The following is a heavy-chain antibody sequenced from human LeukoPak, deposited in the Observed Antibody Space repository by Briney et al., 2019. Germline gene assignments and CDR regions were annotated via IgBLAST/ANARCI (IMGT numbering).Heavy chain of an antibody. D-gene: IGHD3-22*01. V-gene: IGHV1-8*01. CDR3: ARGLYYYDDSGYHYLFDY. J-gene: IGHJ4*02. Sequence: ASVKVSCKASGYTFTSYDINWVRQATGQGLEWMGWMNPNSNNTGCAQKFQGRVTMTRNTSISTTYMELSSLRSDDTAVYYCARGLYYYDDSGYHYLFDYWGQGTLVTVSS. CDR1: GYTFTSYD. CDR2: MNPNSNNT.